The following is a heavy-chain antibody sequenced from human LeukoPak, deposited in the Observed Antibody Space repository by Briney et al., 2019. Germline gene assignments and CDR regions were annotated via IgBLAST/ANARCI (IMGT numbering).Heavy chain of an antibody. J-gene: IGHJ4*02. CDR1: GFTLSSYE. V-gene: IGHV3-23*01. D-gene: IGHD5-12*01. CDR2: IEYSGGSA. Sequence: QPGGSLRLSCIVSGFTLSSYEMSWIRQAPGKVLEWVASIEYSGGSAYYADSVKGRFTISRDNAKNSLYLQMNSLRAEDTAVYYCARGGGYSGRRGSWDYWGQGTLVTVSS. CDR3: ARGGGYSGRRGSWDY.